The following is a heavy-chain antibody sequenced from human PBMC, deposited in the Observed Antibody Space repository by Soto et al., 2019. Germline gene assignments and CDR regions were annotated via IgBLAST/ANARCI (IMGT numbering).Heavy chain of an antibody. CDR1: GGSISSYY. D-gene: IGHD4-17*01. CDR2: IYYSGST. V-gene: IGHV4-59*01. J-gene: IGHJ5*02. Sequence: SETLSLTCTVSGGSISSYYWSWIRQPPGKGLEWIGYIYYSGSTNYNPSLKSRVTISVDTSKNQFSLKLSSVTAADTAVYYCARDNGDYVIGAWFDPWGQGTLVTVSS. CDR3: ARDNGDYVIGAWFDP.